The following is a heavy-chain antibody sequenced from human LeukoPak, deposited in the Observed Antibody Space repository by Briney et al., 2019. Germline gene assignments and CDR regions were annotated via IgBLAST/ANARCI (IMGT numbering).Heavy chain of an antibody. CDR1: GGSISSYY. CDR2: IYYSGST. Sequence: SETLSLTCTVSGGSISSYYWSWIRQPPGKGLEWIGYIYYSGSTNYNPSLKSRVNISVDTSKNQFSLKLSSVTAADTAVYYCARHEGICSSTSCGNWFDPWGQGTLVTVSS. V-gene: IGHV4-59*08. D-gene: IGHD2-2*01. CDR3: ARHEGICSSTSCGNWFDP. J-gene: IGHJ5*02.